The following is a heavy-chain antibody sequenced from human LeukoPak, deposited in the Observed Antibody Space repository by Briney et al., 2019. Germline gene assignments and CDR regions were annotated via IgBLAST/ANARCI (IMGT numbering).Heavy chain of an antibody. Sequence: SETLSLTCTVSGGSISSYYWSWLRQPPGKGLEWIGYIYYSESTNSDHSRNSRVTISVNTSQNQFSQQLSSVNAADTAVYYCAREVAERWLQLYYFDYWGQGTLVTVSS. V-gene: IGHV4-59*01. J-gene: IGHJ4*02. D-gene: IGHD5-24*01. CDR3: AREVAERWLQLYYFDY. CDR1: GGSISSYY. CDR2: IYYSEST.